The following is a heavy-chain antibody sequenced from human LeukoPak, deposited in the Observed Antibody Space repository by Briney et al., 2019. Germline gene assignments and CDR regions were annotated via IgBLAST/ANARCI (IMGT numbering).Heavy chain of an antibody. CDR3: ARETSQKGAHYMDV. J-gene: IGHJ6*03. CDR1: GGSISSYY. D-gene: IGHD3-16*01. CDR2: IYYSGST. Sequence: SETLSLTCTVSGGSISSYYWSWIRQPPGKGLEWIGYIYYSGSTNYNPSLKSRVTISIDTSKNQFSLKLTSVTAADTAVYYCARETSQKGAHYMDVWGKGTTVTISS. V-gene: IGHV4-59*01.